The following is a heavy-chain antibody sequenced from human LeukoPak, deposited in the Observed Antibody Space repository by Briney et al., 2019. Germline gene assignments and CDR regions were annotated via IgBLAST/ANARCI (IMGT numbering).Heavy chain of an antibody. Sequence: GGSLRLSCAASGFTFSDYYMSWIRQAPGKGLEWVSSISSSGSTIYYADSMKGRFTISRDNAKNSLYLKMNSLRAEDSAVYYCARDSSSGYSSSWYDYWGQGTLVTVSS. J-gene: IGHJ4*02. V-gene: IGHV3-11*01. CDR2: ISSSGSTI. CDR3: ARDSSSGYSSSWYDY. CDR1: GFTFSDYY. D-gene: IGHD6-13*01.